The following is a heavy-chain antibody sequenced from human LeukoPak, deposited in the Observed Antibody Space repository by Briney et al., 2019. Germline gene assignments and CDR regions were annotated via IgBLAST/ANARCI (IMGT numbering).Heavy chain of an antibody. CDR2: IYYSGST. J-gene: IGHJ4*02. CDR3: ARSYYYGSGSYYDY. D-gene: IGHD3-10*01. Sequence: SETLSLTCTVSGGSISSYYWSWIRQPPGKGLEWIGYIYYSGSTNYNPSLKSRVTISVDTSKYQFSLKLSSVTAADTAVYYCARSYYYGSGSYYDYWGQGTLVTVSS. CDR1: GGSISSYY. V-gene: IGHV4-59*08.